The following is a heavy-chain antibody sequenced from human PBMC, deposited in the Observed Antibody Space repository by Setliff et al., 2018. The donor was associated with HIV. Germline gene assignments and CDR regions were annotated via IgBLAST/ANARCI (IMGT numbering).Heavy chain of an antibody. CDR3: ARDLLGPARFHPNPFGV. D-gene: IGHD3-10*02. V-gene: IGHV1-69*10. CDR1: GGTFSSYA. CDR2: IIPILGIA. Sequence: SVKVSCKASGGTFSSYAISWVRQAPGQGLEWMGGIIPILGIANYAQKFQGRVTITADEPRRIAYMQLSSLSPEDTAIFYCARDLLGPARFHPNPFGVWGQGTLVTVSS. J-gene: IGHJ3*01.